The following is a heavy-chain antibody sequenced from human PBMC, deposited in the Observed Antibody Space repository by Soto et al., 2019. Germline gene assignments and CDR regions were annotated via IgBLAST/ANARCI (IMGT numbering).Heavy chain of an antibody. CDR2: INAGNGNT. CDR1: GYTFTSYA. V-gene: IGHV1-3*01. D-gene: IGHD3-9*01. J-gene: IGHJ4*02. Sequence: QVQLVQSGAEVKKPGASVKVSCKASGYTFTSYAMHWVRQAPGQRLEWMGWINAGNGNTKYSKKFQGRVTITRDTSASTAYMELSSLRSEDTAVYYCARDSDILTGYYYFDYWGQGTLVTVSS. CDR3: ARDSDILTGYYYFDY.